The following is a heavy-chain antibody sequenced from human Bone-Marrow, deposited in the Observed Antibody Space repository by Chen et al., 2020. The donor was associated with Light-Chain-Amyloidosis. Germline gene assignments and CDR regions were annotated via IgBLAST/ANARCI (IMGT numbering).Heavy chain of an antibody. CDR2: MKSDADGGTT. V-gene: IGHV3-15*01. CDR3: TTDGRTDY. CDR1: GFTFSGAW. J-gene: IGHJ4*02. Sequence: EVNLVESGGGLVKPGVSLRLSCAASGFTFSGAWMSWVRQAPGKGLEWLGRMKSDADGGTTDYAAPVQGRFSISRDDSKKTLYLQMSSLKIEDTAMDYCTTDGRTDYWGQGTLVTVSS.